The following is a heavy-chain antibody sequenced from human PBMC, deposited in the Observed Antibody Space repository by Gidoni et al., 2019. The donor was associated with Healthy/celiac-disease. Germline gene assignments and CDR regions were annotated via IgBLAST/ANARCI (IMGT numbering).Heavy chain of an antibody. J-gene: IGHJ4*02. D-gene: IGHD3-16*01. CDR3: ARAANEALWGSIDY. V-gene: IGHV3-30*04. CDR2: ISYDGSNK. Sequence: QVQLVESGGGVVQPGRSLRLSCAASGFTFSSYAMHWVRQAPGKGLEWVAVISYDGSNKYYADSVKGRFTISRDNSKNTLYLQMNSLRAEDTAVYYCARAANEALWGSIDYWGQGTLVTVSS. CDR1: GFTFSSYA.